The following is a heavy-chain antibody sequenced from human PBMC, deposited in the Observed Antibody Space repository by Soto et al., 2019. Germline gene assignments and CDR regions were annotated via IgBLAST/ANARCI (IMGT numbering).Heavy chain of an antibody. CDR3: GRERSGQLVFFY. D-gene: IGHD3-10*01. CDR2: IGTGSGGT. Sequence: SCTAYALNFTCLYIHWAGPAPGQGAGGTGDIGTGSGGTRYAQKGQGSVTRTSDTTITTLYTELNNLSADDTAVYYCGRERSGQLVFFYWGQGTPVTVSS. CDR1: ALNFTCLY. V-gene: IGHV1-2*02. J-gene: IGHJ4*02.